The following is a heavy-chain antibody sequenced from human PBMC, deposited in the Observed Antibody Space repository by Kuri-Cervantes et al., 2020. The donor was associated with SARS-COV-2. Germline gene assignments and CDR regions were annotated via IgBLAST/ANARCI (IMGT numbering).Heavy chain of an antibody. CDR3: ARHVPDWLLNWFDP. CDR1: GGSISSSSYY. J-gene: IGHJ5*02. CDR2: IYYSGST. D-gene: IGHD3-9*01. V-gene: IGHV4-39*01. Sequence: GSLRLSCTVSGGSISSSSYYWGWIRQPPGKGLEWTGSIYYSGSTYYNPSLKSRVTISVDTSKNQFSLKLSSVTAADTAVYYCARHVPDWLLNWFDPWGQGTLVTVSS.